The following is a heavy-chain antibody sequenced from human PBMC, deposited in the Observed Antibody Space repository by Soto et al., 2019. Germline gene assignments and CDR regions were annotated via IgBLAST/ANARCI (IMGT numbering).Heavy chain of an antibody. CDR3: EKALRTSLNFFYYMDV. Sequence: EVQLLESGGGLVQPGGSLRLSCVVSGFTFGSYAMSWVRQAPEKGPEWVAILGGNGFTTYYADSVKGRFTISGDTSKSTLFLQMNSLRADDTGVYYCEKALRTSLNFFYYMDVWGRGTSVTVSS. CDR2: LGGNGFTT. D-gene: IGHD2-2*01. J-gene: IGHJ6*03. CDR1: GFTFGSYA. V-gene: IGHV3-23*01.